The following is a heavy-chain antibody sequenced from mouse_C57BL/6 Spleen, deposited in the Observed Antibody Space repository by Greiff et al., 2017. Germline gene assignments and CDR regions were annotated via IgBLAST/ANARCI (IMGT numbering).Heavy chain of an antibody. CDR3: ARWKDYGSSYGGY. D-gene: IGHD1-1*01. CDR1: GYAFSSSW. CDR2: IYPGDGDT. Sequence: QVQLKQSGPELVKPGASVKISCKASGYAFSSSWMNWVKQRPGKGLEWIGRIYPGDGDTNYNGKFKGKATLTADKSSSTAYMQLTSLTSEDSAVYFWARWKDYGSSYGGYWGQGTTLTVSS. V-gene: IGHV1-82*01. J-gene: IGHJ2*01.